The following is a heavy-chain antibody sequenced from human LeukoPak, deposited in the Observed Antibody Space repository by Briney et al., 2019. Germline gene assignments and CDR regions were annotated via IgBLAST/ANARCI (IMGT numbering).Heavy chain of an antibody. CDR3: ASGLVHRFDDAFDI. Sequence: ASVKVSCTASGYTFTSYGISWVRQAPGQGLEWMGWISAYNGNTNYAQKLQGRVTMTTDTSTSTAYMELRSLRSDDTAVYYCASGLVHRFDDAFDIWGQGTMVTVSS. D-gene: IGHD2-21*01. J-gene: IGHJ3*02. V-gene: IGHV1-18*01. CDR2: ISAYNGNT. CDR1: GYTFTSYG.